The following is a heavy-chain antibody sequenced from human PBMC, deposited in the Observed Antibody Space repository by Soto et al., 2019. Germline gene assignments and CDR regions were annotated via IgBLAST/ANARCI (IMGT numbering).Heavy chain of an antibody. D-gene: IGHD1-26*01. CDR1: GYTFTSYG. Sequence: ASVKVSCKASGYTFTSYGISWVRQAPGQGLEWMGWISAYNGNTNYAQKLQGRVTMTTDTSTSTAYMELRSLRSDDTAVYYCARAGGKWEPPGYSYYYGMDVWGQGTTVTVSS. CDR2: ISAYNGNT. CDR3: ARAGGKWEPPGYSYYYGMDV. V-gene: IGHV1-18*01. J-gene: IGHJ6*02.